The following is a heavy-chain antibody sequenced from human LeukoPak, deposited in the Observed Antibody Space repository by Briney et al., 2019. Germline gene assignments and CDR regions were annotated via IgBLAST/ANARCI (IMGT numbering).Heavy chain of an antibody. D-gene: IGHD4-17*01. J-gene: IGHJ4*02. V-gene: IGHV1-24*01. CDR3: ATDHPDYGDYAYYFDY. CDR1: GYTLTELS. Sequence: PWASVKVSSKVSGYTLTELSMHWVRQAPGKGLEWMGGFDPEDGETIYAQKFQGRVTMTEDTSTDTAYMELSSLRSEDTAVYYCATDHPDYGDYAYYFDYWGQGTLVTVSS. CDR2: FDPEDGET.